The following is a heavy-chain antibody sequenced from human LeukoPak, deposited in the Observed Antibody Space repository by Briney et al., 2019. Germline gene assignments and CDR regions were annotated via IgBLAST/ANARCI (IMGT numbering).Heavy chain of an antibody. Sequence: KAGGSLRLSCAASGFTFSSYSMNWVRQAPGKGLEWVSSISSSSSYIYYADSVKGRFTISRDNAKNSLYLQMNSLRAEDTAVYYCARDRGLYYDILTGYYISYYGMDVWGQGTTVTVSS. D-gene: IGHD3-9*01. CDR1: GFTFSSYS. CDR2: ISSSSSYI. CDR3: ARDRGLYYDILTGYYISYYGMDV. V-gene: IGHV3-21*01. J-gene: IGHJ6*02.